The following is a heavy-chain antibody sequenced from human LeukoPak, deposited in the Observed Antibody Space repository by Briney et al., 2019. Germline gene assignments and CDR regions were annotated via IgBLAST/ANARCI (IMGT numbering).Heavy chain of an antibody. CDR1: GFTFSSYG. V-gene: IGHV3-30*18. CDR2: ISYDGGNK. J-gene: IGHJ4*02. Sequence: GRSLRLSCAASGFTFSSYGMHWVRQAPGKGLEWVAVISYDGGNKYYADSVKGRFTISRDNSKNTLYLQMNSLRAEDTAVYYCAKIAAAGTDYWGQGTLVTVSS. CDR3: AKIAAAGTDY. D-gene: IGHD6-13*01.